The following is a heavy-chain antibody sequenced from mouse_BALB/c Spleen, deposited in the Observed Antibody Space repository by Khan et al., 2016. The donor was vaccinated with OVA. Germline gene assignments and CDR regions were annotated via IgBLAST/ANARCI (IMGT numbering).Heavy chain of an antibody. V-gene: IGHV3-1*02. CDR2: IHYSGIT. CDR1: GSSITSGYS. CDR3: ARFDGSRAFDY. D-gene: IGHD1-1*01. Sequence: EVQLQESGPDLVKPSQSLSLTCTVTGSSITSGYSWHWIRQFPGNKLEWMGYIHYSGITNYNPSLKSRISITRDTSKNPFFLQLNSVTAEDTATYYCARFDGSRAFDYWGQGTTLTVSA. J-gene: IGHJ2*01.